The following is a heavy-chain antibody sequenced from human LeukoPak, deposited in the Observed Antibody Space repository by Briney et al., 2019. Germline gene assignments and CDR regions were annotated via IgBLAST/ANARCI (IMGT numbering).Heavy chain of an antibody. Sequence: GGSLRLSCAAAGFTFSSYAMTWVRQAPGKGLEWVSAISGSGNSTYYADSVKGRFTICRDNSKNTLYLQINSLRAEDTAVYYCAKVQTPYCSSTSCYNFDYCGQGTLVTVSS. J-gene: IGHJ4*02. D-gene: IGHD2-2*02. V-gene: IGHV3-23*01. CDR3: AKVQTPYCSSTSCYNFDY. CDR2: ISGSGNST. CDR1: GFTFSSYA.